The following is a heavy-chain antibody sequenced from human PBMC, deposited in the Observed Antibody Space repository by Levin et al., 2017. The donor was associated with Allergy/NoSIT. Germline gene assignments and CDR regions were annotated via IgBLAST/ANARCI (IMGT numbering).Heavy chain of an antibody. CDR1: GGSISSYY. V-gene: IGHV4-59*01. D-gene: IGHD6-19*01. J-gene: IGHJ4*02. CDR2: IYYSGST. CDR3: ARDIGVSSGWDS. Sequence: SQTLSLTCTVSGGSISSYYWSWIRQPPGKGLEWIGYIYYSGSTNYNPSLKSRVTISVDTSKNQFSLKLSSVTAADTAVYYCARDIGVSSGWDSWGQGTLVTVSS.